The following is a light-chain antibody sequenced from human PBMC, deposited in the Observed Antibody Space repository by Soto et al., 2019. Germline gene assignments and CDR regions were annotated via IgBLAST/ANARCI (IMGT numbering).Light chain of an antibody. CDR1: QSVSSN. V-gene: IGKV3-15*01. J-gene: IGKJ5*01. CDR2: GAS. CDR3: QQYNNWSSIT. Sequence: EIVMTQSPATLSVSPGERATLSCRASQSVSSNLGWYQQRPGQAPRLLIYGASTRATGIPARFSGSGSGTEFTLTISSPQSEDSAVYYCQQYNNWSSITFGQGTRLEIK.